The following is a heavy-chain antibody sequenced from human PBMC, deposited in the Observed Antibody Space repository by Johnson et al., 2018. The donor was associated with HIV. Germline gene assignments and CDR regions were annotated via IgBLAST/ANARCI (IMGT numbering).Heavy chain of an antibody. Sequence: VQLVESGGGLVQPGGSLRLSCAASGFTVSSNYMSWVRQAPGTGLEWVSVISGNGANTYYADSVKGRFTISRDNSKHTLYLQMNSLRTEDTAVYYCARGGAYRSGWYDDAFDIWGQGTMVTVSS. D-gene: IGHD6-19*01. CDR3: ARGGAYRSGWYDDAFDI. CDR1: GFTVSSNY. J-gene: IGHJ3*02. V-gene: IGHV3-66*02. CDR2: ISGNGANT.